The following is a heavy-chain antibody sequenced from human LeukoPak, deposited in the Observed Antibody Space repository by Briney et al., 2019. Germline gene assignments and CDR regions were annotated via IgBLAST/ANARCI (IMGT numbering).Heavy chain of an antibody. CDR1: GFTFSSYW. D-gene: IGHD3-10*01. J-gene: IGHJ4*02. Sequence: GGSLRLSCAASGFTFSSYWMSWVRQAPGKGLEWVANIKQDGSDKYCVDSVKGRFTISRDNAKNSLYLQMNSLRAEDTAVYYCARARITMVRGVITSFDYWGQGTLVTVSS. CDR3: ARARITMVRGVITSFDY. CDR2: IKQDGSDK. V-gene: IGHV3-7*01.